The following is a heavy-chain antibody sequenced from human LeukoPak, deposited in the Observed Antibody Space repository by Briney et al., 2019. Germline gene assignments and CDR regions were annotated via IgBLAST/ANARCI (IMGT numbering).Heavy chain of an antibody. V-gene: IGHV1-69*13. CDR2: IIPIFGTA. CDR3: ARDLVRSLRAAAFDI. CDR1: GGTFSSYA. J-gene: IGHJ3*02. D-gene: IGHD3-22*01. Sequence: GASVKVSCTASGGTFSSYAISWVRQAPGQGLEWMGGIIPIFGTANYAQKFQGRVTITADESTSTAYMELSSLRSEDTAVYYCARDLVRSLRAAAFDIWGQGTMVTVSS.